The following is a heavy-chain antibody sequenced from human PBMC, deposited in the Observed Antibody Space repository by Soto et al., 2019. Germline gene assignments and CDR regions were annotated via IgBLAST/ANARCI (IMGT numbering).Heavy chain of an antibody. CDR1: GGSFSCYY. V-gene: IGHV4-34*01. Sequence: PSETLSLTCAVYGGSFSCYYWSWIRQPPGKGLEWIGEINHSGSTNYNPSLKSRVTISVDTSKNQFSLKLSSVTAADTAVYYCARGRGVGYCTNGVCPYYYYYYMDVWGKGTTVTAP. D-gene: IGHD2-8*01. CDR2: INHSGST. CDR3: ARGRGVGYCTNGVCPYYYYYYMDV. J-gene: IGHJ6*03.